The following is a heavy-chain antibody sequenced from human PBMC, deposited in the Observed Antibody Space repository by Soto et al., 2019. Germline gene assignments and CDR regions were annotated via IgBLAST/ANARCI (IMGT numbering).Heavy chain of an antibody. CDR1: GFIFSDSA. CDR3: LRHPDSYDSGGS. V-gene: IGHV3-73*02. D-gene: IGHD3-22*01. J-gene: IGHJ4*02. Sequence: EVQLVESGGGLVQPGGSLKLSCAASGFIFSDSAMHWVRQASGKGLEWVGRIRSKGNSYATGYAASVKGRFTISRDDSKNTAYLQMNSLKTEDTAVYYCLRHPDSYDSGGSWGQGTLVTVSS. CDR2: IRSKGNSYAT.